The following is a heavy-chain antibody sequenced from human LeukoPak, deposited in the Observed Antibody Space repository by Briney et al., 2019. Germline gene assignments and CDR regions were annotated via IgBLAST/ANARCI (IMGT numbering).Heavy chain of an antibody. V-gene: IGHV3-23*01. CDR3: AKDPNGDYIGTFDI. Sequence: HPGGSLRLSCATSQFKFNNYGMTWVRQAPGKGLEWVSSNTGSGGRTQYADSVQGRFTISRDNSKNTLYLQMNSLRAEDTAVYYCAKDPNGDYIGTFDIWGQGTMVTVSS. D-gene: IGHD4-17*01. J-gene: IGHJ3*02. CDR2: NTGSGGRT. CDR1: QFKFNNYG.